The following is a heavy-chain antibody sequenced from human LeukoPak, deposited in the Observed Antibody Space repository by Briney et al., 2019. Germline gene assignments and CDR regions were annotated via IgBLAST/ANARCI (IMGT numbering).Heavy chain of an antibody. J-gene: IGHJ4*02. V-gene: IGHV3-30*03. CDR1: GFTFSSYG. D-gene: IGHD3-9*01. CDR3: ARGVRYYDILTGYPSMPLFDY. CDR2: ISYDGSNK. Sequence: GGSLRLSCAASGFTFSSYGMHWVRQAPGKGLEWVAVISYDGSNKYYADSVKGRSTISRDNSKNTLYLQMNSLRAEDTAVYYCARGVRYYDILTGYPSMPLFDYWGQGTLVTVSS.